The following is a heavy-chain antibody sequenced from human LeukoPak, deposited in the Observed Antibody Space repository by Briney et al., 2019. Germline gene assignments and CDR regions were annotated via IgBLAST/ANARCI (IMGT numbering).Heavy chain of an antibody. V-gene: IGHV4-4*07. Sequence: SETLSLTCTVSGGSISSYYWSWIRQPAGKGLEWIGRIYTSGSTNYNPSLKSRVTMSVDTSKNQFSLKLSSVTAADTAVYYCARGAEHCSSTSCYTAHYYYGMDVWGQGTTVTVSS. CDR1: GGSISSYY. CDR2: IYTSGST. J-gene: IGHJ6*02. CDR3: ARGAEHCSSTSCYTAHYYYGMDV. D-gene: IGHD2-2*02.